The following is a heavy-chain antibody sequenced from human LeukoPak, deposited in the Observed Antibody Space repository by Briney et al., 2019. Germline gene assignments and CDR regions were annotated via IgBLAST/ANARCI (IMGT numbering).Heavy chain of an antibody. CDR3: AKWTEGGAFDS. D-gene: IGHD1-26*01. CDR2: INHSGST. CDR1: GGSFSGYY. V-gene: IGHV4-34*01. J-gene: IGHJ3*01. Sequence: SETLSLTCAVYGGSFSGYYWSWIRQPPGKGLEWIGEINHSGSTNYNPSLKSRVTISVDTSKNQFSLKLSSVTAADTAVYYCAKWTEGGAFDSWGQGTMLIVSS.